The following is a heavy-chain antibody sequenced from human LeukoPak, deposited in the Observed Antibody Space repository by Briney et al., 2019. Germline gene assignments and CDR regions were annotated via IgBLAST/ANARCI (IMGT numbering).Heavy chain of an antibody. CDR3: ARDPPYYYDSSGYFDY. D-gene: IGHD3-22*01. J-gene: IGHJ4*02. V-gene: IGHV3-11*01. Sequence: GGSLRLSCAASGFTFSDYYMSWIRQAPGKGLEWVSYISSSGSTIYYADSVKGRFTISRDNAKNSLYLQMNSLRAEDMAVYYCARDPPYYYDSSGYFDYWGQGTLVTVSS. CDR1: GFTFSDYY. CDR2: ISSSGSTI.